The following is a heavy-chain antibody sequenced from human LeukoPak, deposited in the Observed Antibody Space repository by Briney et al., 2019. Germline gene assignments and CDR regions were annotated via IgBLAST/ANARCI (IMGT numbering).Heavy chain of an antibody. CDR3: ARDGSGWSDY. Sequence: PGGSLRLSCAASTFTFSSYSMHWVRQAPGKGLEWVSSISSSSSFIYYADSVKGRFSISRDNAKNSLFLQINSLRAEDTAVYYCARDGSGWSDYWGQGTLVTVSS. CDR1: TFTFSSYS. CDR2: ISSSSSFI. V-gene: IGHV3-21*01. D-gene: IGHD6-19*01. J-gene: IGHJ4*02.